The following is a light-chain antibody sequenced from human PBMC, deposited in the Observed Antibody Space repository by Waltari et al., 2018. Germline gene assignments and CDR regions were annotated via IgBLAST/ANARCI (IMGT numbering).Light chain of an antibody. CDR1: QSVSSQ. V-gene: IGKV3-11*01. CDR2: DAS. J-gene: IGKJ1*01. Sequence: EIVLTQSPATLSFSPGERATLSCRASQSVSSQLAWYQQKPGQAPRLLIYDASDRATGIPGRFSGSGSGTDFTLTISSLEPEDFAVYYCQQRSDWPCTFGQGTRVEIK. CDR3: QQRSDWPCT.